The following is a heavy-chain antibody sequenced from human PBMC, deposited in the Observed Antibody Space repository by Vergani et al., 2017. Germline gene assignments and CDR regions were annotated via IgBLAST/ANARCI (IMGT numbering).Heavy chain of an antibody. Sequence: EVQLVESGGGLIQPGGSLRLSCAASGFTVSSNYMSWVRQAPGKGLEWVSVIYSGGSTYYADSVKGRFTISRDNSKNTLYLHMNSLRAEDTAVYYCARGGWRFGELPLDYWGQGTLVTVSS. CDR1: GFTVSSNY. J-gene: IGHJ4*02. V-gene: IGHV3-53*01. CDR3: ARGGWRFGELPLDY. D-gene: IGHD3-10*01. CDR2: IYSGGST.